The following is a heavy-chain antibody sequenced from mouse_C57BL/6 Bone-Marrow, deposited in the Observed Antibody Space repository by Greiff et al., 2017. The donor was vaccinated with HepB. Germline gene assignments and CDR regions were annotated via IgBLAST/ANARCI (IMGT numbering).Heavy chain of an antibody. CDR2: IHPSDSDT. D-gene: IGHD2-5*01. CDR3: AMQAYYSNYVEAMDY. J-gene: IGHJ4*01. CDR1: GYTFTSYW. V-gene: IGHV1-74*01. Sequence: QVQLQQPGAELVKPGASVKVSCKASGYTFTSYWVHWVKQRPGQGLEWIGRIHPSDSDTNYNQKFKGKATLTVDKSSSTAYMQLSSLTSEDSAVYYCAMQAYYSNYVEAMDYWGQGTSVTVSS.